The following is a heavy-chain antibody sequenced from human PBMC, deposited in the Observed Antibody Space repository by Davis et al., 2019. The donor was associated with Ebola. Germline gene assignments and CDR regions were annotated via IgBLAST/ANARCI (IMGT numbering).Heavy chain of an antibody. CDR2: INRDGRST. D-gene: IGHD3-9*01. Sequence: PGGSLRLSCAASGFTFSSYWMHWVRQVPGKGLVWVSRINRDGRSTTYADSVKGRFTISRDNAKNTLYLQMNSLRAEDTAVYYCTRDLDVLRYFDWLPGDDYYGMDVWGQGTTVTVSS. CDR1: GFTFSSYW. CDR3: TRDLDVLRYFDWLPGDDYYGMDV. V-gene: IGHV3-74*01. J-gene: IGHJ6*02.